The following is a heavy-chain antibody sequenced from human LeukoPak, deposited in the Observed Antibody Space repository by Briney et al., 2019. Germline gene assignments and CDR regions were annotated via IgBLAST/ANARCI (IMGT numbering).Heavy chain of an antibody. J-gene: IGHJ4*02. CDR2: INSDGSST. V-gene: IGHV3-74*01. CDR3: ASLPYCSGGSCYHY. CDR1: GFTFSGYW. Sequence: GGSLRLSCAASGFTFSGYWKHWVRQAPGKGLVWVSRINSDGSSTRYADSVKGRFTISRDNAKNTLYLQMNSLRAEDTAVYYCASLPYCSGGSCYHYWGQGTLVTVSS. D-gene: IGHD2-15*01.